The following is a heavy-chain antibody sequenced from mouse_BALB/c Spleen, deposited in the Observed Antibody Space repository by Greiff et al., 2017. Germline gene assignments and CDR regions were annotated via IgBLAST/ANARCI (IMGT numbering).Heavy chain of an antibody. CDR1: GFTFSSYY. V-gene: IGHV5-6-2*01. Sequence: EVQVVESGGGLVKLGGSLKLSCAASGFTFSSYYMSWVRQTPEKRLELVAAINSNGGSTYYPDTVKGRFTISRDNAKNTLYLQMSSLKSEDTALYYCARQWDDAYYAMDYWGQGTSVTVSS. D-gene: IGHD4-1*01. J-gene: IGHJ4*01. CDR2: INSNGGST. CDR3: ARQWDDAYYAMDY.